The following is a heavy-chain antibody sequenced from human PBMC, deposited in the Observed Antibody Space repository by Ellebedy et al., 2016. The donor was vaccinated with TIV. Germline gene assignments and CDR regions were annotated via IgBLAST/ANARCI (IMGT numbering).Heavy chain of an antibody. J-gene: IGHJ4*02. Sequence: GESLKISCAASGFTFSSYSMNWVRQAPGKGLEWVSFISSSGTTTHYADSVKGRFTISRDNDKKSLFLQMSSLRAEDTAVYYCAPRDGSYTYWGQGTLVTVSS. V-gene: IGHV3-48*04. CDR3: APRDGSYTY. CDR1: GFTFSSYS. CDR2: ISSSGTTT. D-gene: IGHD3-10*01.